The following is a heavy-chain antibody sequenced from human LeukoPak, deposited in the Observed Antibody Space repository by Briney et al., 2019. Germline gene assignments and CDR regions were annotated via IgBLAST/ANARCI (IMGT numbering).Heavy chain of an antibody. J-gene: IGHJ6*03. CDR2: IYYSGST. D-gene: IGHD2-2*01. CDR1: GGSISSGDYY. Sequence: SQTLSLTXTVSGGSISSGDYYWSWIRQPPGKGLEWIGYIYYSGSTYYNPSLKSRVTISVDTSKNQFSLKLSSVTAADTAVYYCARAYCSSTSCYGGDYYYYMDVWGKGTTVTVSS. V-gene: IGHV4-30-4*08. CDR3: ARAYCSSTSCYGGDYYYYMDV.